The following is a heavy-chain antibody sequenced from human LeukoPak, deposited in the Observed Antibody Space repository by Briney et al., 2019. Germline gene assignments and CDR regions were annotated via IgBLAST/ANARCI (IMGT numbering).Heavy chain of an antibody. CDR2: IKQDGSEK. J-gene: IGHJ4*02. CDR1: GFTFSNYA. D-gene: IGHD2-2*01. V-gene: IGHV3-7*01. CDR3: AREDCDATSCYWGIIY. Sequence: GGSLRLSCAASGFTFSNYAMHWVRQAPGKGLEWVANIKQDGSEKYYVDSVKGRFTISRDNAKNSVYLQMNSLRAEDTAVYYCAREDCDATSCYWGIIYWGQGTLVTVSS.